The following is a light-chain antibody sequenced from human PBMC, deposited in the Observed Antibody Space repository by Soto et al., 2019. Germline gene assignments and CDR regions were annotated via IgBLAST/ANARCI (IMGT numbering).Light chain of an antibody. Sequence: DIQMTQSPSSLSASVGDRKTIACRASQSISSYLNWYQHKPGIGPKLLIYAASNLQEGVPSRFSGSESGTEFTLTICRLQPEHLATYSCQQSYITPLTLGGGTKVDIK. CDR2: AAS. J-gene: IGKJ4*01. CDR3: QQSYITPLT. V-gene: IGKV1-39*01. CDR1: QSISSY.